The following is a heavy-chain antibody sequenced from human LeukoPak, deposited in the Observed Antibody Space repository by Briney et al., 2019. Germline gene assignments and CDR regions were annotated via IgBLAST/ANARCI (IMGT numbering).Heavy chain of an antibody. CDR2: LSGSGDST. CDR1: GFTFSNFA. D-gene: IGHD5-24*01. CDR3: ASFSGYNYFQH. Sequence: PGGSLRLSCAASGFTFSNFAMTWVRLAPGRGLEWVSTLSGSGDSTHFADSVKGRFTISRDNAKNSLYLQMNSLRAEDTAVYYCASFSGYNYFQHWGQGTLVTVSS. J-gene: IGHJ1*01. V-gene: IGHV3-23*01.